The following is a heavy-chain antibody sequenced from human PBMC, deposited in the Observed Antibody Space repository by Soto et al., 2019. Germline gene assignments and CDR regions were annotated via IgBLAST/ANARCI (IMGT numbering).Heavy chain of an antibody. V-gene: IGHV6-1*01. CDR3: ATRIAALDGMDV. Sequence: SQTLSLTCVISGDSVSSNSAAWNWIRQSPSRGLEWLGRTYYRSKWYNDYAVSVKSRITINPDTSKNQFSLQLNSVTPEDTAVYYCATRIAALDGMDVWGQGTTVTVSS. CDR2: TYYRSKWYN. CDR1: GDSVSSNSAA. J-gene: IGHJ6*02. D-gene: IGHD6-6*01.